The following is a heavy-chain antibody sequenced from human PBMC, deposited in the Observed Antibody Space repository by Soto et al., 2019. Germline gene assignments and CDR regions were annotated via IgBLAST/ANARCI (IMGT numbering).Heavy chain of an antibody. D-gene: IGHD2-2*02. J-gene: IGHJ6*02. Sequence: ASVKVSCKASGYTFTSYGISWVRQAPGQGLEWMGWISANYGKTNYAQKLQGRVTMTTDTSTSTAYMELRSLRSDDTAVYYCARDMGSSSTSYYTSDAHTYYYYGMDVWGQGTTVTVSS. CDR3: ARDMGSSSTSYYTSDAHTYYYYGMDV. CDR2: ISANYGKT. CDR1: GYTFTSYG. V-gene: IGHV1-18*04.